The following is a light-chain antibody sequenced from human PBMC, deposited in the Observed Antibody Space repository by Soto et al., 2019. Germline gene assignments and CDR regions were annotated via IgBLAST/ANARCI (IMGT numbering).Light chain of an antibody. CDR2: GAS. CDR3: QQYGSSPPVT. CDR1: QSVSSN. Sequence: EIEMTQSPATLSVSPGERATLSCRASQSVSSNLAWYQQKPGQAPRLLIYGASTRATGIPARFSGSGSGTDFTLTISRLEPEDFAVYYCQQYGSSPPVTFGQGTKVDIK. J-gene: IGKJ1*01. V-gene: IGKV3-15*01.